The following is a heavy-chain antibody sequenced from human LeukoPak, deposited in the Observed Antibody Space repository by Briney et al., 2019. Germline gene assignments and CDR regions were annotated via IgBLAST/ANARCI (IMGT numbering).Heavy chain of an antibody. Sequence: SETLSLTCTVSGGSVSSSSYYWGWIRQPPGKGLEWIGSIYYSGSTYYNPSLKSRVTISVDTSKNQFSLKPSSVTAADTAVYYCARLDNDSSGWYFDYWGQGTLVTVSS. CDR3: ARLDNDSSGWYFDY. CDR2: IYYSGST. J-gene: IGHJ4*02. V-gene: IGHV4-39*01. D-gene: IGHD6-19*01. CDR1: GGSVSSSSYY.